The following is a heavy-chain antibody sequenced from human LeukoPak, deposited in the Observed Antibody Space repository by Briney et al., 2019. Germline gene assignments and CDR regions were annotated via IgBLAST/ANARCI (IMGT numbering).Heavy chain of an antibody. CDR2: ISYDGSNK. CDR1: VFTFSNYG. J-gene: IGHJ4*02. Sequence: GSLRLSCAASVFTFSNYGMHWVRQAPGKGLEWVAVISYDGSNKYYADSVKGRFTISRDNSKNTLYLQMNSLRAEDTAVYYCARDVDYWGQGTLVTVSS. CDR3: ARDVDY. V-gene: IGHV3-30*03.